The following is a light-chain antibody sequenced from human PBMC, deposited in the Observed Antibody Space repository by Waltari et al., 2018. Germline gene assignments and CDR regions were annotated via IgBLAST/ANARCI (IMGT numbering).Light chain of an antibody. Sequence: SYNLVSWYQQHPGKAPKLMIYEGSKRPSGVSNRFSGSKSGNTASLTISGLQAEDEADYYCCSYAGSSTSSVFGGGTKLTVL. CDR3: CSYAGSSTSSV. J-gene: IGLJ2*01. CDR2: EGS. V-gene: IGLV2-23*01. CDR1: SYNL.